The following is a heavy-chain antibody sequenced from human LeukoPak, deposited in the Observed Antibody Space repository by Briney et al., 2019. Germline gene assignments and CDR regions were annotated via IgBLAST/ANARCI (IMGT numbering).Heavy chain of an antibody. CDR3: VRGRGDCSDSSGGYYFDF. J-gene: IGHJ4*02. D-gene: IGHD3-22*01. CDR2: IYYSGST. CDR1: GGSISTGGYY. V-gene: IGHV4-31*03. Sequence: PSQTLSLICTVSGGSISTGGYYWSWIRQHPEKGLEWIGYIYYSGSTYYSPSLKSRVTISEDTSTNQFSLELSSVTAADTAVYYCVRGRGDCSDSSGGYYFDFWGQGTLVTVSS.